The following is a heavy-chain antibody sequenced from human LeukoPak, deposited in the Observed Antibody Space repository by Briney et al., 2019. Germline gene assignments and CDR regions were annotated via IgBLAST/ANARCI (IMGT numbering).Heavy chain of an antibody. CDR3: ARGDCSSTICYSPMDV. CDR1: GYSISSGYY. Sequence: SETLSLTCTVSGYSISSGYYWVWIRQTPGKGLEWIGSIYRSGSTNYNPSLKSRVTISVDTSKNQFSLKENSVTAADTALYYCARGDCSSTICYSPMDVWGKGTTVTVSS. V-gene: IGHV4-38-2*02. J-gene: IGHJ6*03. CDR2: IYRSGST. D-gene: IGHD2-2*01.